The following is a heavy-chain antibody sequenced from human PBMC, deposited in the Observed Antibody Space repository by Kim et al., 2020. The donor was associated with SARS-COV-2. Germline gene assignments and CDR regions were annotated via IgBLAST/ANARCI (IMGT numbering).Heavy chain of an antibody. V-gene: IGHV3-74*01. CDR1: GFTFSSYW. J-gene: IGHJ4*02. Sequence: GGSLRLSCAASGFTFSSYWMHWVRQAPGKGLVWVSRINSDGSSTSYSDSVKGRFTISRDNAKNTLYLQMNSLRAEDTAVYYCARVVVVVANEAEGPNWGQGTLVTVSS. CDR3: ARVVVVVANEAEGPN. CDR2: INSDGSST. D-gene: IGHD2-15*01.